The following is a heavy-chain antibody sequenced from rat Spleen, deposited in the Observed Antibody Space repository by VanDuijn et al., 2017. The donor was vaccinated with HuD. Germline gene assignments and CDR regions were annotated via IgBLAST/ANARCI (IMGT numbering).Heavy chain of an antibody. CDR1: GFSLSSNG. CDR2: MWRSGST. CDR3: ARAPGNGYVMDA. Sequence: QVQLKESGPGLVQPSQTLSLTCTVSGFSLSSNGVSWVRQPPGKGLEWMGVMWRSGSTEYNSALRSRLSISRDTSKNHIFLKMNSLQSEDTATYHCARAPGNGYVMDAWGQGASVTVSS. V-gene: IGHV2-13*01. J-gene: IGHJ4*01. D-gene: IGHD5-1*01.